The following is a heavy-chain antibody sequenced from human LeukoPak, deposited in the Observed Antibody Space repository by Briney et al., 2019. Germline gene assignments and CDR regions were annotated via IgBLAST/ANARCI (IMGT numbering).Heavy chain of an antibody. D-gene: IGHD6-6*01. Sequence: PSETLSLTCTVSGGSISSSSYYWGWIRQPPGKGLEWIGSIYYSGSTYYNPSLKSRVTISVDTSKNQFSLKLSSVTAADTAVYYCARDHGYSSSPFDYWGQGTLVTVSS. CDR2: IYYSGST. V-gene: IGHV4-39*07. J-gene: IGHJ4*02. CDR3: ARDHGYSSSPFDY. CDR1: GGSISSSSYY.